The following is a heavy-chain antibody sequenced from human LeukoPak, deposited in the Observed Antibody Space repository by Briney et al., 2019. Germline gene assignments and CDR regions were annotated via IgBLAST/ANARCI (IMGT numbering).Heavy chain of an antibody. CDR3: AKEPREYCGSNACPNWLDA. D-gene: IGHD2-2*01. CDR1: GFTFNSYA. Sequence: SGESLRHSCSASGFTFNSYAMSRVRQAPGKGLEWVSATNASGGAPSYAAREKGRFTISRDNSENTVYLQMNSLRVEDTALYYCAKEPREYCGSNACPNWLDAWGQGTLGTVSS. V-gene: IGHV3-23*01. CDR2: TNASGGAP. J-gene: IGHJ5*02.